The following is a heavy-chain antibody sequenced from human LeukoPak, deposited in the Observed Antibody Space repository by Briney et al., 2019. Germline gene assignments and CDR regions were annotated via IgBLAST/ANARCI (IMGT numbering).Heavy chain of an antibody. D-gene: IGHD2-21*02. CDR1: GFTFTTYT. V-gene: IGHV3-53*01. CDR2: IHSGGSA. J-gene: IGHJ3*02. Sequence: GGSLRLSCAASGFTFTTYTMNWVRQAPGKGLEWVSVIHSGGSAYYADSVKGRFTISRDNSKNTLYLQMNSLRAEDTAVYYCARGRFEGDLDAFDIWGQGTMVTVSS. CDR3: ARGRFEGDLDAFDI.